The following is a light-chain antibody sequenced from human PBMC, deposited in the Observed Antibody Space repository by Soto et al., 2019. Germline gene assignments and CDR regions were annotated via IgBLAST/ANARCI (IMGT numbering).Light chain of an antibody. Sequence: DIQMTQSPSSLSASVGDRVTITCRASQSITTYLHWYQKKPGKAPKLLIYAASSLQSGVPSRFSGSGSGTDFTLTISSLQPEDFATYYCQNYNQYSRTFGQGTKVEI. CDR2: AAS. CDR3: QNYNQYSRT. CDR1: QSITTY. V-gene: IGKV1-39*01. J-gene: IGKJ1*01.